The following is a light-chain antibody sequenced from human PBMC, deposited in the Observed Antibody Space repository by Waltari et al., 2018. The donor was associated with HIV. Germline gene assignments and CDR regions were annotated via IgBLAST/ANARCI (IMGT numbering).Light chain of an antibody. J-gene: IGLJ1*01. Sequence: QSVLTQPPSASGTPGQSVTISCSGTTSNIGSNPVNWYQHLPGTAPKLLIYRDNLRPSGVPDRFSGSKSGTSASLAISGLQSEDDSDYYCAARDDSLNAYVCGTGTKVTVL. CDR3: AARDDSLNAYV. CDR1: TSNIGSNP. V-gene: IGLV1-44*01. CDR2: RDN.